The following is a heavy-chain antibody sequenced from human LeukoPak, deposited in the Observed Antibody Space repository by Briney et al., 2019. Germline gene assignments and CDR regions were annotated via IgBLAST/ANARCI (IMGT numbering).Heavy chain of an antibody. J-gene: IGHJ4*02. D-gene: IGHD3-10*01. CDR2: ISGSGGST. Sequence: SGGSLRLSCAASGFTFSSYAMHWVRQAPGKGLEWVSAISGSGGSTYYADSVKGRFTISRDNSKNTLYLQMNSLRAEDTAVYYCAKDLPPGPITMGGGYWGQGTLVTVSS. CDR1: GFTFSSYA. CDR3: AKDLPPGPITMGGGY. V-gene: IGHV3-23*01.